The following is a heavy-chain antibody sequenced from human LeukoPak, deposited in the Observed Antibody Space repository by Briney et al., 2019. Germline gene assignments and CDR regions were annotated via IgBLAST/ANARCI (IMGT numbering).Heavy chain of an antibody. CDR2: IYHSGST. V-gene: IGHV4-30-2*01. D-gene: IGHD4-17*01. CDR1: GGSISGGGYS. J-gene: IGHJ4*02. Sequence: SQTLSLTCAVSGGSISGGGYSWSWIRQPPGKGLEWIGYIYHSGSTYYNPSLKSRVTISVDRSKNQFSLKLSSVTAADTAVYYCASSTVTTWPLFDYWGQGTLVTVSS. CDR3: ASSTVTTWPLFDY.